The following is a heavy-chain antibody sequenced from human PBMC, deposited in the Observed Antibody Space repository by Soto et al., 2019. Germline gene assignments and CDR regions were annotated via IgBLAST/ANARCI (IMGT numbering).Heavy chain of an antibody. CDR3: ARRENPYYDFWSGYLY. J-gene: IGHJ4*02. CDR1: GYTFTGYY. D-gene: IGHD3-3*01. Sequence: GASVKVSCKASGYTFTGYYMHWVRQAPGQGLEWMGWINPNSGGTNYAQKFQGRVTMTRDTSISTAYMELSRLRSDDTAVYYCARRENPYYDFWSGYLYWGQGTLVTVSS. CDR2: INPNSGGT. V-gene: IGHV1-2*02.